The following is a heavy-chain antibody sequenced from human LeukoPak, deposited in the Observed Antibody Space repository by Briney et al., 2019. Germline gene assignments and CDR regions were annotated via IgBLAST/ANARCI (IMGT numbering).Heavy chain of an antibody. Sequence: PGGSLRLSCAASGFTFNSYAMNWVRQAPGQGLECVSAISDSGSKTYYADSVKGRSTISRDNSKNTLYLQMNSLRAEDTAVYYCAKRILTGYPNYGMDVWGKGTTVTVSS. V-gene: IGHV3-23*01. CDR1: GFTFNSYA. D-gene: IGHD3-9*01. CDR2: ISDSGSKT. CDR3: AKRILTGYPNYGMDV. J-gene: IGHJ6*04.